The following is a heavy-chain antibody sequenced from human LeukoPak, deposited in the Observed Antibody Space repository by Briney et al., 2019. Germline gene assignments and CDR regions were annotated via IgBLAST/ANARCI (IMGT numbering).Heavy chain of an antibody. Sequence: RSGGSLRLSCAVSGFTFSSYSMNWVRQAPGKGLEWVSYISSDSSTIYYADSVKGRFTISRDNSKNTLYLQMNSLRAEDTAVYYCAKDRLFGVVIMDVSDYWGQGTLVTVSS. D-gene: IGHD3-3*01. CDR2: ISSDSSTI. CDR1: GFTFSSYS. J-gene: IGHJ4*02. CDR3: AKDRLFGVVIMDVSDY. V-gene: IGHV3-48*01.